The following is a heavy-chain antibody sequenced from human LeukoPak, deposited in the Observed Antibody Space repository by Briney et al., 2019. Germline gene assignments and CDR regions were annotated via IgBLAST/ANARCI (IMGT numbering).Heavy chain of an antibody. CDR1: GGTFSSYA. Sequence: ASVKVSCKASGGTFSSYAISWVRQAPGQGLEWMGGIIPIFGTANYSQKFQGRVTITADKSTSTAYMELSSLRSEDTAVYYCARKVPNDSSGYYYRGQFDPWGQGTLVTVSS. D-gene: IGHD3-22*01. CDR2: IIPIFGTA. J-gene: IGHJ5*02. V-gene: IGHV1-69*06. CDR3: ARKVPNDSSGYYYRGQFDP.